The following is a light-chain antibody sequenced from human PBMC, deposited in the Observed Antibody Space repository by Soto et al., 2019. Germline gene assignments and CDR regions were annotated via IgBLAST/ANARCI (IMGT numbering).Light chain of an antibody. Sequence: QSVLTQPPSVSAAPGQNVTISCSGSTSNIGSNYVAWYQHLPGTAPTLLIYDNNKRYPGIPDRFSGSKSGTSATLDITGLQTGDEADYYCSSYTSSSTWVFGGGTKLTVL. J-gene: IGLJ3*02. CDR1: TSNIGSNY. CDR3: SSYTSSSTWV. V-gene: IGLV1-51*01. CDR2: DNN.